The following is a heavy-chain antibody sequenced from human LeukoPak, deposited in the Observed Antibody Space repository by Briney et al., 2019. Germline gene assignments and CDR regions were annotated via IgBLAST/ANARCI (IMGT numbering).Heavy chain of an antibody. CDR2: INSDGSST. CDR1: GFTFSTYW. J-gene: IGHJ4*02. CDR3: GSLTVVAKDH. V-gene: IGHV3-74*01. D-gene: IGHD3-22*01. Sequence: PGGSLRLSCAASGFTFSTYWMHWVRQAPGKGLVGVAQINSDGSSTSYADSVKGRFTISRDNAKNTLYLQMINVRAEDTAVYYCGSLTVVAKDHWGQGTLVTVSS.